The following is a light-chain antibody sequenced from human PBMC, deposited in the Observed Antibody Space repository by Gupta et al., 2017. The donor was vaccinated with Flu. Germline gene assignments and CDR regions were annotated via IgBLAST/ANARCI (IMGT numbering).Light chain of an antibody. CDR2: SAS. CDR3: QQLSSYPRT. CDR1: QGIGDS. Sequence: FLSASVGDRVTITCRASQGIGDSLAWYQQKPGQAPKLLIYSASTLQSGVPSRVSGSGSGTEFTLTVSSLQPEDFATYYCQQLSSYPRTFGQGTKVEIK. V-gene: IGKV1-9*01. J-gene: IGKJ1*01.